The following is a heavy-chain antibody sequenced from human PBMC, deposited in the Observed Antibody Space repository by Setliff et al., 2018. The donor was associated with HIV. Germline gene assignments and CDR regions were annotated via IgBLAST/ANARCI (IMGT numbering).Heavy chain of an antibody. V-gene: IGHV3-23*01. CDR3: AKTLPTLYPPHDYYFAMDV. CDR1: GFTFGSHA. CDR2: ISGSGDST. Sequence: GSLRLSCAPSGFTFGSHAMSWVRQAPGKGLEWVSVISGSGDSTFYADSLKGRFTISRDNSKNTLYLQMNSLRAEDTAVYYCAKTLPTLYPPHDYYFAMDVWGQGTTVTVSS. D-gene: IGHD2-15*01. J-gene: IGHJ6*02.